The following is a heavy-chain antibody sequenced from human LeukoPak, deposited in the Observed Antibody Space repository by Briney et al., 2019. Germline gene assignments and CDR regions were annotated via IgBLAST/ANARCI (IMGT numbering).Heavy chain of an antibody. CDR3: AREGVRGTFYYGMDV. CDR2: ISSSGSTI. V-gene: IGHV3-48*03. D-gene: IGHD3-10*01. J-gene: IGHJ6*02. CDR1: GFTFSSYE. Sequence: GGSLRLSCAASGFTFSSYEMNWVRQAPGKGLEWVSYISSSGSTIYYADSVKGRFTISRDNAKNSLYLQMNSLRAEDTAVYYCAREGVRGTFYYGMDVWGQGTTVTVSS.